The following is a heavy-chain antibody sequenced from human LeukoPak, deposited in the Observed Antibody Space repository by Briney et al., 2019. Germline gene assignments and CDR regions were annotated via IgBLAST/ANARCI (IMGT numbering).Heavy chain of an antibody. CDR1: GYTFTGYY. Sequence: ASVKVSCKASGYTFTGYYMHWVRQAPGQGLEWMGWINPNSGGTNYAQKFQGRVTMTRDTSISTAYMELSRLRSDDTAVYYCARDRVLLWFGEPDYWGQGTPVTVSS. J-gene: IGHJ4*02. CDR2: INPNSGGT. V-gene: IGHV1-2*02. D-gene: IGHD3-10*01. CDR3: ARDRVLLWFGEPDY.